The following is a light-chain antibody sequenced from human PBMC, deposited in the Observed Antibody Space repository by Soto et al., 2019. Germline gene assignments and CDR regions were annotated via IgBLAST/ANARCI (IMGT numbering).Light chain of an antibody. Sequence: QSALTQPASVAGSPGQSITISCTGSSSDVGGYNYVSWYQHHPGKAPKLMVYEVSNRASWVYNRFSGSKSGNTSSLTISGLQAEYEADYYCSSYTRSSTWVFGGGTQLTVL. V-gene: IGLV2-14*01. CDR3: SSYTRSSTWV. J-gene: IGLJ3*02. CDR2: EVS. CDR1: SSDVGGYNY.